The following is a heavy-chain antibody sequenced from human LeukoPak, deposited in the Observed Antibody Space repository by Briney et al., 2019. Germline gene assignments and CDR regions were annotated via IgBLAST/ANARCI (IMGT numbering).Heavy chain of an antibody. CDR1: GGSINDYQ. Sequence: PSETLSLTCTVSGGSINDYQWNWIRQPPGKGLEWVGYIYYRWANNYNPSLKSRVTTSIHKSKKQFLLMFRSVSAEAPADCYCAWVFPGRRPFEMWGRGRLVTVPS. CDR2: IYYRWAN. CDR3: AWVFPGRRPFEM. V-gene: IGHV4-59*01. D-gene: IGHD3-16*01. J-gene: IGHJ4*02.